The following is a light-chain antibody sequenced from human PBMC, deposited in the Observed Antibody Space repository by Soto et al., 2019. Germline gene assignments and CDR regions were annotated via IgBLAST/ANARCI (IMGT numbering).Light chain of an antibody. J-gene: IGKJ4*01. Sequence: EIVLTQSPVTLSVSPGERATLSCRASQSISTTLVWYQQKPGQAPRLLIYGASTRATGVPARFSGSGSGTEFILTISSLQSEDFAVYYCQQYNSWVTFGGGTKVEIK. CDR2: GAS. CDR3: QQYNSWVT. V-gene: IGKV3-15*01. CDR1: QSISTT.